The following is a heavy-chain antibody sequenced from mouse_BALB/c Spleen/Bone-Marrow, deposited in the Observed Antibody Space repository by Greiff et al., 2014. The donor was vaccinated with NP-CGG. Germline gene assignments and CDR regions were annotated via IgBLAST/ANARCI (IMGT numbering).Heavy chain of an antibody. V-gene: IGHV1-4*01. CDR2: INPSSDYT. Sequence: VQLQQSGAELARPGASVKMSCRASGYTFTTYTVHWVKQRPGQGLEWIGYINPSSDYTNYNQKFKDKATLTADKSSSTAYMQLCSLTSEDSAVYYCARRGVYDYPWFVYWGQGTLVTVSA. CDR3: ARRGVYDYPWFVY. D-gene: IGHD2-4*01. J-gene: IGHJ3*01. CDR1: GYTFTTYT.